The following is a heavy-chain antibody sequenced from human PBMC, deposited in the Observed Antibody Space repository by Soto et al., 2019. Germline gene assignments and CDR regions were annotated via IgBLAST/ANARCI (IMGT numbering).Heavy chain of an antibody. J-gene: IGHJ6*02. CDR3: ARDLGNVLRFLEWKNYYYYYGMDV. D-gene: IGHD3-3*01. CDR2: ISYDGSNK. V-gene: IGHV3-30-3*01. Sequence: GGSLRLSCAASGFTFSSYAMHWVRQAPGKGLEWVAVISYDGSNKYYADSVKGRFTIPRDNSKNTLYLQMNSLRAEDTAVYYCARDLGNVLRFLEWKNYYYYYGMDVWGQGTTVTVSS. CDR1: GFTFSSYA.